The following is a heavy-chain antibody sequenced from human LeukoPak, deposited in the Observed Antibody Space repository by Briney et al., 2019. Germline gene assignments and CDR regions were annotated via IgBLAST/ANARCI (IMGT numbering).Heavy chain of an antibody. CDR1: GYTFTSYG. CDR3: AGSYYDFWSGYSQQGAFDI. CDR2: ISAYNGNT. D-gene: IGHD3-3*01. V-gene: IGHV1-18*01. J-gene: IGHJ3*02. Sequence: ASVKVSCKASGYTFTSYGISWVRQAPGQGLEWMGWISAYNGNTNYAQKLQGRVTMTTDTSTSTAYMELRSLRSDDTAVYYCAGSYYDFWSGYSQQGAFDIWGQGTMVTVSS.